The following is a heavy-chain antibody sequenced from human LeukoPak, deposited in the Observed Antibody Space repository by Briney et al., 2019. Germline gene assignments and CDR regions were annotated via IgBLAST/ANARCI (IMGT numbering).Heavy chain of an antibody. CDR2: IHYSGSA. CDR3: ASRMYGSSGRYFHH. D-gene: IGHD6-13*01. V-gene: IGHV4-28*01. Sequence: SDTLSLTCCVSGYSISSSNWWGWIREPRGKGLEWIGHIHYSGSAYYNPSLKSPGTKAGDTSNNHFSLKHNSVTALDTAVYYCASRMYGSSGRYFHHWGQGTLVTVSS. J-gene: IGHJ1*01. CDR1: GYSISSSNW.